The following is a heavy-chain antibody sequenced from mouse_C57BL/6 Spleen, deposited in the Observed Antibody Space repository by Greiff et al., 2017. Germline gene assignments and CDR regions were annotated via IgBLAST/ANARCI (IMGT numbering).Heavy chain of an antibody. J-gene: IGHJ2*01. D-gene: IGHD3-3*01. CDR3: ARHPLGFHYFDY. CDR1: GFTFSSYG. CDR2: ISSGGSYT. V-gene: IGHV5-6*01. Sequence: EVQGVESGGDLVKPGGSLKLSCAASGFTFSSYGMSWVRQTPDKRLEWVATISSGGSYTYYPDSVKGRFTISRDNAKNTLYLQMSSLKSEDTAMYYCARHPLGFHYFDYWGQGTTLTVSS.